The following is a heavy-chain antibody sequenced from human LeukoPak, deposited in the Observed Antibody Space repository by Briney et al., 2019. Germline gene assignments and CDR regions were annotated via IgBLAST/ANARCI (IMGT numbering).Heavy chain of an antibody. J-gene: IGHJ4*02. Sequence: ASVKVSCKTSGYSFTNYGMNWVRQAPGQGLEWMGWINTKTGNPTYAQTFTGRFVFSLDTSVSTAYLQISSLKAEDTAVYYCARDPRVGYFDWLLREYYFDYWGQGTLVTVSS. CDR1: GYSFTNYG. D-gene: IGHD3-9*01. V-gene: IGHV7-4-1*02. CDR3: ARDPRVGYFDWLLREYYFDY. CDR2: INTKTGNP.